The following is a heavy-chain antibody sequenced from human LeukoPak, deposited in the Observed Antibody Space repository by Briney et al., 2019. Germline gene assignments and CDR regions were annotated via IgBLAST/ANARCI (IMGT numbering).Heavy chain of an antibody. J-gene: IGHJ4*02. V-gene: IGHV4-34*01. CDR3: ARHSPLTGTTRHPLYYFDY. CDR1: GGSFSGYY. CDR2: INHSGST. Sequence: SEPLSLPCAVYGGSFSGYYWSWIRQPPGKGLEWIGEINHSGSTNYNPSLKSRVTISVDTSKNQFSLKLSSVTAADTAVYYCARHSPLTGTTRHPLYYFDYWGQGALVTVSS. D-gene: IGHD1-7*01.